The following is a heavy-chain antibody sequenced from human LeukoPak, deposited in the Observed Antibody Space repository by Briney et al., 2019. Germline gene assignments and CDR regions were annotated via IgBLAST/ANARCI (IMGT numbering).Heavy chain of an antibody. CDR2: TYYRSKWYS. CDR1: GDSVSSNSAA. CDR3: ARGIFNAFDF. Sequence: SQTLSLTCAISGDSVSSNSAAWNWIRQSPPRGLEWLGRTYYRSKWYSDYGISVKSRIIINPDTSKNQFSLQLNSVTPEDTAMYFCARGIFNAFDFRGLGTMVTVSS. V-gene: IGHV6-1*01. J-gene: IGHJ3*01.